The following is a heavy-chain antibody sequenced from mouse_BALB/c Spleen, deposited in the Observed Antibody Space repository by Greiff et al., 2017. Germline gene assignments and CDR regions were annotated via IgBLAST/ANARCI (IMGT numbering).Heavy chain of an antibody. CDR1: GYTFTSYW. V-gene: IGHV1-7*01. J-gene: IGHJ3*01. Sequence: VQLQQSGAELAKPGASVKMSCKASGYTFTSYWMHWVKQRPGQGLEWIGYINPSTGYTEYNQKFKDKATLTADKSSSTAYMQLSSLTSEDSAVYYCARDDYDGWFAYWGQGTLVTVSA. CDR2: INPSTGYT. D-gene: IGHD2-4*01. CDR3: ARDDYDGWFAY.